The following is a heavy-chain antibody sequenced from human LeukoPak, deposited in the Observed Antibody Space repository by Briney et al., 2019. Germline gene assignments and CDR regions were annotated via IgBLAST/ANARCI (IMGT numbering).Heavy chain of an antibody. CDR1: GGTFSSYA. D-gene: IGHD2-15*01. V-gene: IGHV1-69*13. CDR3: ARAPGYCSGGSCYYPASYYYYGMDV. CDR2: IIPIFGTA. Sequence: GASVKVSCKASGGTFSSYAISWVRQAPGQGLEWMGGIIPIFGTANYAQKFQGRVTITADESTSTAYMELSSLRPEDTAVYYCARAPGYCSGGSCYYPASYYYYGMDVWGQGTTVTVSS. J-gene: IGHJ6*02.